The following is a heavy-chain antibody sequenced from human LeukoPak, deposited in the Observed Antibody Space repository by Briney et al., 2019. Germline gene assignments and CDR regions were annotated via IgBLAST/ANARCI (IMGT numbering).Heavy chain of an antibody. V-gene: IGHV1-2*02. CDR2: IDPDNGGT. CDR1: GYTFTGYY. Sequence: ASVKVSCKASGYTFTGYYMHRVRQAPGQGLEGIGWIDPDNGGTNYAQKFQGRVIMTRDTSITTVYMELSGLRSDDTAIYYCARGDYYGSPKTVAAWGQGTLVTVSS. J-gene: IGHJ5*02. D-gene: IGHD3-10*01. CDR3: ARGDYYGSPKTVAA.